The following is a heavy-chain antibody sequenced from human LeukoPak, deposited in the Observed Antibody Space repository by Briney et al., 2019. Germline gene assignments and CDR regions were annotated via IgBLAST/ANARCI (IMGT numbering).Heavy chain of an antibody. J-gene: IGHJ4*02. CDR3: ATKQWLAPPPDS. Sequence: PGGSLRLSCAASGFTFSKYWMLWVRQAPGKGLESVSRINTDGTVTTDADSVKGRFTVSRDNADNTMFLQMNSVRDEDTAVYYCATKQWLAPPPDSWGQGTPVTVSS. CDR2: INTDGTVT. D-gene: IGHD6-19*01. V-gene: IGHV3-74*01. CDR1: GFTFSKYW.